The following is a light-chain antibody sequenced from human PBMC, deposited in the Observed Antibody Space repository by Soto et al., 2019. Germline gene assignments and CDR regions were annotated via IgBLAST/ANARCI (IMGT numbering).Light chain of an antibody. V-gene: IGKV1-12*01. CDR1: QGISSW. J-gene: IGKJ4*01. CDR3: QQANSFPLT. Sequence: DIHMTQSPSSVSASVGDRVTITCRASQGISSWLAWYQQKPGKAPKLLIYTVSSLQRGVPSRVSCSGSGTDFTLSISSLPLEDFATYYCQQANSFPLTFGGGTKVEIK. CDR2: TVS.